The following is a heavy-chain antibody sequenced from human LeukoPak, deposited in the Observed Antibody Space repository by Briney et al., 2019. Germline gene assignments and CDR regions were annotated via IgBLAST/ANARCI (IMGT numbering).Heavy chain of an antibody. CDR1: GFTFSSYA. CDR2: IYSGGNT. D-gene: IGHD1-26*01. J-gene: IGHJ4*02. V-gene: IGHV3-53*01. Sequence: PGGSLRLSCAASGFTFSSYAMSWVRQVPGKGLEWVSVIYSGGNTYYADSVKGRFTISRDNSKNTLYLQMNSLRAEDTAVYYCARGAGVDYWGQGTLVTVSS. CDR3: ARGAGVDY.